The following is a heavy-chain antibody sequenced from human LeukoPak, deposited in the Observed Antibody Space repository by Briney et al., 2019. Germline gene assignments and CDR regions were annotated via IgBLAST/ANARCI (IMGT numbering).Heavy chain of an antibody. CDR3: ARGGGSYDPHFYYYYYMDV. Sequence: SVKVSCKASGGPFSTYAISWVRQAPGQGLEWMGGIIPIFGTANYAQKFQGRVTITADKSTSTAYMELSSLRSEDTAVYYCARGGGSYDPHFYYYYYMDVWGKGTTVTVSS. CDR1: GGPFSTYA. D-gene: IGHD3-16*01. CDR2: IIPIFGTA. J-gene: IGHJ6*03. V-gene: IGHV1-69*06.